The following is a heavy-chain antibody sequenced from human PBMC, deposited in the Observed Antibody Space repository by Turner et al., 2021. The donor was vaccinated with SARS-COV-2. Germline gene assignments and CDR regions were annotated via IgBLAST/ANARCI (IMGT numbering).Heavy chain of an antibody. CDR1: GYTLTELS. Sequence: QVQLVQSGAEVKKPGASVKVSCKVSGYTLTELSMHWVRQAPGKGLEWMGGFGPEDGETISAQKFQGRVTMTGDTSTDTAYMELSSLRSEDTAVYYCATDDILTGYYTSFDYWGQGTLVTVSS. J-gene: IGHJ4*02. D-gene: IGHD3-9*01. CDR3: ATDDILTGYYTSFDY. V-gene: IGHV1-24*01. CDR2: FGPEDGET.